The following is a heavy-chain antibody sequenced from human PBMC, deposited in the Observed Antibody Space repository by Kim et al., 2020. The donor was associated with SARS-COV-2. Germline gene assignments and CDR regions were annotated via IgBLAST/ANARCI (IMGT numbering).Heavy chain of an antibody. D-gene: IGHD2-2*02. J-gene: IGHJ4*02. V-gene: IGHV3-30*07. CDR3: ARPYYCSTTTCYNYLNY. Sequence: GKGRFTISRDNSINTLYLQMHSLRAEDTAVYYCARPYYCSTTTCYNYLNYWGQGSLVTVSS.